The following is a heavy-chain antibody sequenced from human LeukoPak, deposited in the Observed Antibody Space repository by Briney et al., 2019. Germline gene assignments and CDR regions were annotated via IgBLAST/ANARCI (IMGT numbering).Heavy chain of an antibody. V-gene: IGHV3-13*01. CDR3: ARAPYSYCYGSGSYYPDY. CDR2: IGTAGDT. CDR1: GFTFSSYD. D-gene: IGHD3-10*01. Sequence: GGSLRLSCAASGFTFSSYDMHWVRQATGKGLEWVSAIGTAGDTYYPGSVKGRFTISRENAKNSLYLQMNSLRAGDTAVYYCARAPYSYCYGSGSYYPDYWGQGTLVTVSS. J-gene: IGHJ4*02.